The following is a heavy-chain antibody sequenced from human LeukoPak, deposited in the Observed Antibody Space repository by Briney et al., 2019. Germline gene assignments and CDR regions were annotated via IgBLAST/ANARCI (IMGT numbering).Heavy chain of an antibody. J-gene: IGHJ4*02. CDR3: AKSTGITIFGVVID. CDR1: GFTFSGHA. CDR2: ISGSGGST. Sequence: PGESLRLSCAASGFTFSGHAMNWVRLAPGKGLEWVSAISGSGGSTYYADSVKGRFTISRDNSKNTLYLQMNSLRAEDTAVYYCAKSTGITIFGVVIDWGQGTLVTVSS. V-gene: IGHV3-23*01. D-gene: IGHD3-3*01.